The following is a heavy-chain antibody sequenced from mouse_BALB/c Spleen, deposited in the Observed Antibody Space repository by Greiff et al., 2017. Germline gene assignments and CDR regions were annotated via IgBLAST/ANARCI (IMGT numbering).Heavy chain of an antibody. CDR2: IWAGGST. CDR3: VCVPSYGSSSYYFDY. CDR1: GFSLTSYG. D-gene: IGHD1-1*01. V-gene: IGHV2-9*02. Sequence: QVQLKESGPGLVAPSQSLSITCTVSGFSLTSYGVHWVRQPPGKGLEWLGVIWAGGSTNYNSALMSRLSISKDNSKSQVFLKMNSLQTDDTAMYYCVCVPSYGSSSYYFDYWGQGTTLTVSS. J-gene: IGHJ2*01.